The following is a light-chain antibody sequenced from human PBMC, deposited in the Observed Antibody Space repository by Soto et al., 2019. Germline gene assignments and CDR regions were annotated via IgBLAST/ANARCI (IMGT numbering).Light chain of an antibody. CDR2: GAS. J-gene: IGKJ2*01. CDR1: QSVSSTY. CDR3: QLFGSSPRYT. Sequence: EIVLTQSPGTLSLSPGERATLSCRASQSVSSTYVAWYQQKPGQAPRLLIYGASSRATGIPDRFSGSGSGKDFTLTISRLEPEDFAVYYCQLFGSSPRYTFGQGTNLEIK. V-gene: IGKV3-20*01.